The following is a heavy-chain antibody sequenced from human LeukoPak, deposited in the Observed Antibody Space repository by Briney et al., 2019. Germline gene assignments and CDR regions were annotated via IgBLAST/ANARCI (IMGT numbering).Heavy chain of an antibody. CDR1: GFTFSSYG. V-gene: IGHV3-33*01. J-gene: IGHJ6*04. D-gene: IGHD3-10*01. CDR2: MWFDGSNK. Sequence: PGGSLRLSCAASGFTFSSYGMHWVRQAPGKGLQWVAVMWFDGSNKYYADSVKGRFTISRDNSKNTLYLQMNSLRAEDTAVYYCARELSIGESYGMDVWGKGTTVTVSS. CDR3: ARELSIGESYGMDV.